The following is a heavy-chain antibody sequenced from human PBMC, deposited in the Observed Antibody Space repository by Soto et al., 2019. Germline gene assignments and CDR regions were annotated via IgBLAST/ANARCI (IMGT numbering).Heavy chain of an antibody. V-gene: IGHV4-34*01. J-gene: IGHJ5*02. Sequence: QVQLQQWGAGLLKPSETLSLTCAVYGGSFSGYYWSWIRQPPGQGLEWIGEINHSGSTNYNPSLKSRVTISVDTSKNQFSLKLSPVTAADTAVYYCARGVVVVPAAIYGDWFDPWGQGTLVTVSS. CDR1: GGSFSGYY. D-gene: IGHD2-2*01. CDR2: INHSGST. CDR3: ARGVVVVPAAIYGDWFDP.